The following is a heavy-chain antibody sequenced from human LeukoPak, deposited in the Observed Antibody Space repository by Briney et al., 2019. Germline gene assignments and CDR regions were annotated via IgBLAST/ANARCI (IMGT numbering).Heavy chain of an antibody. D-gene: IGHD2-15*01. Sequence: GGSLRLSCAASGFTFSNYWMNWVRQAPGKGLEGVARIKQGGREKDYVESVKGRFTITRDNAKKSVYLQMDSLRAEDTAVYYCAREGYCSGGICSYDNWGQGTLVTVSS. CDR2: IKQGGREK. CDR3: AREGYCSGGICSYDN. V-gene: IGHV3-7*01. CDR1: GFTFSNYW. J-gene: IGHJ4*02.